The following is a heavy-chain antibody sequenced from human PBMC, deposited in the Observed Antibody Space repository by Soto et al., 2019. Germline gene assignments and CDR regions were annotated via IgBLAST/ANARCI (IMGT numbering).Heavy chain of an antibody. CDR2: IHSGGGT. CDR1: GFTVSSNY. CDR3: ARGFGWVDV. V-gene: IGHV3-66*01. J-gene: IGHJ6*02. D-gene: IGHD3-10*01. Sequence: EVQLVESGGGLVQPGWSLRLSCAAYGFTVSSNYMSWVRQAPGKGLEWVSFIHSGGGTYYADSVKGRFTISRDNSKNTMYLQMNSLRAEDTAVYYCARGFGWVDVWGQGTTVTVSS.